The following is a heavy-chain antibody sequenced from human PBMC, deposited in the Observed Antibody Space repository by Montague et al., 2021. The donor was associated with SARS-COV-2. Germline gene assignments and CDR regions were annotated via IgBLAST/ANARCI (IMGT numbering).Heavy chain of an antibody. V-gene: IGHV4-61*02. J-gene: IGHJ4*02. CDR1: GGSISSGSYY. D-gene: IGHD2-21*01. Sequence: TLSLTCTVSGGSISSGSYYWSWIRQPAGKGLEWIGRIYTSGSTNYNPSLKSRVTISVDTSKNQFSLKLSSVTAADTAVYYCARVVGSVFDYGVQGTRVTVSS. CDR3: ARVVGSVFDY. CDR2: IYTSGST.